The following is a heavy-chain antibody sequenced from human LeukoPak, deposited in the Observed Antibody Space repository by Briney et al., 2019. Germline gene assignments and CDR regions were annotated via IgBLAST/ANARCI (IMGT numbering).Heavy chain of an antibody. D-gene: IGHD3-16*01. Sequence: SETLSLTCAVNGGSLSGYYWSWIRQPPGKGLEWMGEINHSGYTNYNPPRKSRVTISLDTSKKHFSRSLTSVPAADPDVYYCARGGALFSTGPPWGQGTPVTVSS. CDR1: GGSLSGYY. CDR3: ARGGALFSTGPP. J-gene: IGHJ4*02. CDR2: INHSGYT. V-gene: IGHV4-34*01.